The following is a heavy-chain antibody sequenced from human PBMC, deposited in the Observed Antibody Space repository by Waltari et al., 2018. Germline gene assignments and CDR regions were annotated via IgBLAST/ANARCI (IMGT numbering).Heavy chain of an antibody. J-gene: IGHJ4*02. Sequence: QVQLGQSGAEVQKPGSSVQVSCQASGGTFSGYATRWGRQAPGQGLEWMGGIIPICGTANYAQKFQGRVTITADKSTSTAYMEMSSLRSEDTAVYYCARGATTGYFDYWGQGTLVTVSS. CDR2: IIPICGTA. V-gene: IGHV1-69*14. CDR3: ARGATTGYFDY. CDR1: GGTFSGYA. D-gene: IGHD1-26*01.